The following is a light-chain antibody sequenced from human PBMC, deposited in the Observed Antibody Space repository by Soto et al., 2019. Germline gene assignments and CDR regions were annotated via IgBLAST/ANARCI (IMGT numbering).Light chain of an antibody. CDR1: SGHGSYA. Sequence: QSVLTQSPSASASLGASVKLTCTLSSGHGSYAIAWHQQQPEKGPRYLMKLNSDGSHSKGDGIPDRFSGSNSGAERYLTISSLQSEDEADYYCQTWGTGTVVFGGGTKLTVL. CDR2: LNSDGSH. V-gene: IGLV4-69*01. CDR3: QTWGTGTVV. J-gene: IGLJ2*01.